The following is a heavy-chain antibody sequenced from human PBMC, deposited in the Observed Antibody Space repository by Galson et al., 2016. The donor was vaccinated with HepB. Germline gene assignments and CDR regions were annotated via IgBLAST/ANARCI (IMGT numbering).Heavy chain of an antibody. Sequence: QVQLQESGPGLVKPSQTLSLTCTVSGGSISSGVYYWSWIRQHPGKGLQWIGYIYRGGSTHYNPSLRSRVTISVDMSKNQFSLRLTSVTAADTAMYYCARAGFGSSGTFDYWGQGTLVTVSS. V-gene: IGHV4-31*03. CDR1: GGSISSGVYY. J-gene: IGHJ4*02. CDR3: ARAGFGSSGTFDY. D-gene: IGHD6-13*01. CDR2: IYRGGST.